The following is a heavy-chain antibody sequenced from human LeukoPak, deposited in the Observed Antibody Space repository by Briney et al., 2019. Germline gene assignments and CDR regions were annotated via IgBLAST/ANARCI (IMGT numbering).Heavy chain of an antibody. CDR1: GGSISSGDYY. D-gene: IGHD4-11*01. CDR2: IYYSGST. CDR3: ARVASDSRSSIFDY. J-gene: IGHJ4*02. V-gene: IGHV4-30-4*01. Sequence: PSETLSLTCTVSGGSISSGDYYWRWIRQPPGKGLEWIGYIYYSGSTYYNPSLKSRVTISVDTSKNQFSLKLSSVTAADTAVYYCARVASDSRSSIFDYWGQGTLVTVSS.